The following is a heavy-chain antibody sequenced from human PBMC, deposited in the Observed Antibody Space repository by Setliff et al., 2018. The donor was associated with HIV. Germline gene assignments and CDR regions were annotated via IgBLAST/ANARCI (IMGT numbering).Heavy chain of an antibody. Sequence: SETLSLTCTVSGGSVSSGDYYWSWIRQPPGKGLEWIGYFYYSGSTNYNPSLKSRVSISLDTSKNQFSLKLTSVTAADTAVYFCARDLRAVTIDWGQGTLVTVSS. CDR1: GGSVSSGDYY. D-gene: IGHD4-17*01. CDR3: ARDLRAVTID. CDR2: FYYSGST. V-gene: IGHV4-61*08. J-gene: IGHJ4*02.